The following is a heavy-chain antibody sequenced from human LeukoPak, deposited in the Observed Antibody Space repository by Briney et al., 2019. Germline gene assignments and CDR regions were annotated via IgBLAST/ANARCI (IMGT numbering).Heavy chain of an antibody. D-gene: IGHD3-22*01. CDR3: AKDRPNYYESNGHYYRRDGDY. J-gene: IGHJ4*02. CDR2: ISSRSDYT. CDR1: GFTFSIYA. Sequence: GGSLRLSCAASGFTFSIYAMRWVRQAPGKGLEWVSSISSRSDYTYYEDSVKGRFTISRDNSQNTLYLQMNSLRAEDTAIYYCAKDRPNYYESNGHYYRRDGDYWGEGTLVTVSS. V-gene: IGHV3-23*01.